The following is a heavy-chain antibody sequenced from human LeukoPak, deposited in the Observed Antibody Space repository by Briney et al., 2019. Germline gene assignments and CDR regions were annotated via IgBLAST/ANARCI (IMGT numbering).Heavy chain of an antibody. CDR1: GFTFSSCS. J-gene: IGHJ4*02. CDR3: AREGDTAFDY. Sequence: PGGSLRLSCAASGFTFSSCSMNWVRQAPGKGLEWVSSISSSSSYIYYADSVKGRFTISRDNAKNSLYLQMNSLRAEDTAVYYCAREGDTAFDYWGQGTLVTVSS. V-gene: IGHV3-21*01. D-gene: IGHD5-18*01. CDR2: ISSSSSYI.